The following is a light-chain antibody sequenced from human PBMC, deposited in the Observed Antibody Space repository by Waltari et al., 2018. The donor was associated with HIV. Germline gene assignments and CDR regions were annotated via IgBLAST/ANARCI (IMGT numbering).Light chain of an antibody. Sequence: SYDLTQPPSVSVSPGQTARVTCSGDALTKHNVSWYQQKPGQAPVLVISKDNERPSGIPARFSGFSSGTTVTLTISGVQAEDEADYYCQSADNSGTYDVVFGGGTKLTVL. CDR2: KDN. J-gene: IGLJ2*01. CDR1: ALTKHN. V-gene: IGLV3-25*03. CDR3: QSADNSGTYDVV.